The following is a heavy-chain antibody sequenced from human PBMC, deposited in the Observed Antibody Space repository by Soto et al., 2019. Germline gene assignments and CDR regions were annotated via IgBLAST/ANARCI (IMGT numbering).Heavy chain of an antibody. CDR2: IYHSGST. J-gene: IGHJ4*02. CDR1: GGSISSSNW. CDR3: ASNSPLIRYFDY. D-gene: IGHD1-1*01. Sequence: SETLSLTCAVSGGSISSSNWWSWVRQPPGKGLEWIGEIYHSGSTNYNPSLKSRVTISVDKSKNQFSLKLSSVTAADTAVYYCASNSPLIRYFDYWGQGTLVTVSS. V-gene: IGHV4-4*02.